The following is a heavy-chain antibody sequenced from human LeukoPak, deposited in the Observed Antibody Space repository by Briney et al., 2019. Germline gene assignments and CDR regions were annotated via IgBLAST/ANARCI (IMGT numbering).Heavy chain of an antibody. CDR3: AKDSEGD. D-gene: IGHD3-16*01. V-gene: IGHV3-74*01. CDR2: INSDGSRP. Sequence: GGSLRLSCAASGFSLSNYWMYWVRQAPGKGLVWVSRINSDGSRPNYADSVQGRFSISRDNAKNTLYLQMNSLRAEDTAVYYCAKDSEGDWGQGTLVTVSS. CDR1: GFSLSNYW. J-gene: IGHJ4*02.